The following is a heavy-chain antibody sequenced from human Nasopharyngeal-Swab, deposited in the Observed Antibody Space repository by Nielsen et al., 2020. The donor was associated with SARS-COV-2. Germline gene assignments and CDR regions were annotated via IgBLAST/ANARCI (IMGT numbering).Heavy chain of an antibody. CDR3: ARGEVITYFDY. CDR2: ISSSSSYI. Sequence: GGSLRLSCAASGFTFSSYSMNWVRQAPGKGLEWVSSISSSSSYIYYADSVKGRFTISRDNAKNSLYLQMNSLRAEDTAVYYCARGEVITYFDYWGQGTLVTASS. D-gene: IGHD3-22*01. J-gene: IGHJ4*02. V-gene: IGHV3-21*01. CDR1: GFTFSSYS.